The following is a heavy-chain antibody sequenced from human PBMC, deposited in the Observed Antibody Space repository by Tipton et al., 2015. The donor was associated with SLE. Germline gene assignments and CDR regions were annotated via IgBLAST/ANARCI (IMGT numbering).Heavy chain of an antibody. CDR2: VFHSGSA. CDR3: ARALSSGWYYY. CDR1: GGSITTGAFY. J-gene: IGHJ4*02. Sequence: TLSLTCSVSGGSITTGAFYWAWIRQFPGKGLEWVGSVFHSGSAHYNPSLQSRVTISVDTSKNRFSLQMTSVTAADTAVYYCARALSSGWYYYWGQGTLVTVSS. D-gene: IGHD6-19*01. V-gene: IGHV4-39*02.